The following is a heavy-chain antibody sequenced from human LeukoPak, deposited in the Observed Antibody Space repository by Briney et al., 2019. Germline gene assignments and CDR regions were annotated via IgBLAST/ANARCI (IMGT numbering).Heavy chain of an antibody. CDR1: GFTFSSYE. D-gene: IGHD2/OR15-2a*01. J-gene: IGHJ4*02. V-gene: IGHV3-48*03. CDR3: ARGLRSRGLSFDY. Sequence: GGFLRLSCAASGFTFSSYEMSWVRQAPGKGLEWVSYISSSGSVIYSADSVKGRFTISRDNAKNSLYLQMNSLRDEDTAVYYCARGLRSRGLSFDYWGQGTLVTVSS. CDR2: ISSSGSVI.